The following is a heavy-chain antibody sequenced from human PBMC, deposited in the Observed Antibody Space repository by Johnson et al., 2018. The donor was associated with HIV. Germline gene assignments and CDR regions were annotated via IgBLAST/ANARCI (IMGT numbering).Heavy chain of an antibody. CDR3: ARGYGDYTRAYDAFDI. J-gene: IGHJ3*02. CDR1: GFTFSSYA. V-gene: IGHV3-30*02. Sequence: QVQLVESGGGVVQPGRSLRLSCAASGFTFSSYAMHWVRQAPGKGLEWVAFIRYDGSNKDYADSVKGRFTISRDNSKNTLYLQMNSLRAEDTAVYFCARGYGDYTRAYDAFDIWGQGTMVTVSS. CDR2: IRYDGSNK. D-gene: IGHD4-17*01.